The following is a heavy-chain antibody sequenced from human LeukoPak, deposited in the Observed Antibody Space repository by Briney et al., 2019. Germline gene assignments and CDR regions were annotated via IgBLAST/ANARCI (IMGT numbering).Heavy chain of an antibody. Sequence: PGGSLRLSCVTSGFRFSSYWMHWVRQAPGKGLVWVSRIKSDGSSTNYADSVKGRFTMSRDNAKNTLYLQMNSLRAEDTALYYCAKGRRDGYNFDFDYWGQGTLVTVSS. CDR3: AKGRRDGYNFDFDY. D-gene: IGHD5-24*01. CDR1: GFRFSSYW. J-gene: IGHJ4*02. CDR2: IKSDGSST. V-gene: IGHV3-74*01.